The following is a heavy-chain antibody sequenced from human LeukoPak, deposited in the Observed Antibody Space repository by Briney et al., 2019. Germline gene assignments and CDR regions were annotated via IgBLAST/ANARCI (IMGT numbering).Heavy chain of an antibody. CDR1: ELTVSSNY. Sequence: GGSLRLSCAASELTVSSNYMSWVRQAPGKGLEWVSSISSSSSYIYYADSVKGRFTVSRDNAKNSLYLQMNSLRAEDTATYYCARSGVVVAALERGVANWFDPWGQGTLVTVSS. V-gene: IGHV3-21*01. J-gene: IGHJ5*02. D-gene: IGHD2-15*01. CDR2: ISSSSSYI. CDR3: ARSGVVVAALERGVANWFDP.